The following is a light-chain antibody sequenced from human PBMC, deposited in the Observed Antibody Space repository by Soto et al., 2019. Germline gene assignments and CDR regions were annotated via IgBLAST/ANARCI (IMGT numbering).Light chain of an antibody. J-gene: IGKJ1*01. CDR3: PQFDKFPSWT. Sequence: DIQMTQSPSSLSASVGDRVTITCQASQDISNYLNWYQQKPGKAPKLLIYDASNLETGVPSRFSGSGSGTDFTFTISSLRTVILATYFYPQFDKFPSWTFGQGTNVEIK. CDR2: DAS. V-gene: IGKV1-33*01. CDR1: QDISNY.